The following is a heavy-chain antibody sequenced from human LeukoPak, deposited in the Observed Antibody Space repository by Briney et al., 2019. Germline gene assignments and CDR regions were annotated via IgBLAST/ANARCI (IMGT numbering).Heavy chain of an antibody. CDR3: ARQPMTVTTRYYYYYYMDV. V-gene: IGHV4-39*01. D-gene: IGHD4-11*01. Sequence: SDTLSLIRTFSGGSISRCNYYWGWSRQPPGKGLGLIGRIYYSWSRYNNPSHKSRVTIYVDTSKNQFSLKLSSVTAADTAVYYCARQPMTVTTRYYYYYYMDVWGKGTTVTVSS. CDR2: IYYSWSR. J-gene: IGHJ6*03. CDR1: GGSISRCNYY.